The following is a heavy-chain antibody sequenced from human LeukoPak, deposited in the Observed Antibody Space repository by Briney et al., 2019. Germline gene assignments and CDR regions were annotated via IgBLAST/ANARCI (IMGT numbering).Heavy chain of an antibody. CDR3: ARENFPPRSPYYYYGMDV. CDR2: IWYDESNK. V-gene: IGHV3-33*01. CDR1: GFTFSSYG. J-gene: IGHJ6*02. Sequence: GRSLRLSCAASGFTFSSYGMHWVRQAPGKGLEWVAVIWYDESNKYYADSVKGRFTISRDNSKNTLYLQMNSLRAEDTAVYYCARENFPPRSPYYYYGMDVWGQGTTVTVSS.